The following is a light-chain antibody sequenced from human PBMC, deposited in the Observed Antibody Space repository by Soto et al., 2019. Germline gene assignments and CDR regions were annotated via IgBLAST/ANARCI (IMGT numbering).Light chain of an antibody. CDR2: DAS. V-gene: IGKV3-11*01. J-gene: IGKJ4*01. Sequence: EIVLTQSPATLSLSPGERATLSCRASQSVSSYLAWYQQKPGQAPRLLIYDASNRATGIPARFSGCGSVTDFTLTISSLEPEDFAVYYCQQRSNWLTFGGGTKVEIK. CDR3: QQRSNWLT. CDR1: QSVSSY.